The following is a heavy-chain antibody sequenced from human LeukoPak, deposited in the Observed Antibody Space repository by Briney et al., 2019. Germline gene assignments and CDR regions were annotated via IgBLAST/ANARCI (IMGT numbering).Heavy chain of an antibody. J-gene: IGHJ4*02. Sequence: GASVKVSCKASGYTFTGYYMHWVRQAPGQGLEWMGWINPNSGGTSYAQKFQGRVTMTRDTSTSTVYMELSSLRSEDTAVYYCARDTKQWLVLRGHYFDYWGQGTLVTVSS. CDR3: ARDTKQWLVLRGHYFDY. CDR2: INPNSGGT. D-gene: IGHD6-19*01. CDR1: GYTFTGYY. V-gene: IGHV1-2*02.